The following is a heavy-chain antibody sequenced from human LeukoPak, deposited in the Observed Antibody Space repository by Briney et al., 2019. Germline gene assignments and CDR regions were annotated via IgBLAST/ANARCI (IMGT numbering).Heavy chain of an antibody. V-gene: IGHV3-9*03. CDR2: ISWRGGDI. Sequence: GGSLRLSCAASGFTFSSYSMNWVRQAPGKGLEWVASISWRGGDIAYADSVKGRFTISRDNAKHSLYLQMNSLRAEDMALYYCAKDKAAAGFEYFQHWGQGTLVTVSA. CDR1: GFTFSSYS. CDR3: AKDKAAAGFEYFQH. J-gene: IGHJ1*01. D-gene: IGHD6-13*01.